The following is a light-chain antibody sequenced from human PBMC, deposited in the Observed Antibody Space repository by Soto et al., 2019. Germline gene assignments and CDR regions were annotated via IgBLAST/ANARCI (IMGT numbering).Light chain of an antibody. CDR2: DAS. CDR1: QSLNSSY. CDR3: QQYGSSPPIT. J-gene: IGKJ5*01. V-gene: IGKV3-20*01. Sequence: EFVLTQSPGTLSLSPGERATLSCRAIQSLNSSYLAWYQQKPGQAPRLPIYDASSRATGIPDRFSGSGSGTDFTLTISRLEPEDSAVYYCQQYGSSPPITFGQGTRLEI.